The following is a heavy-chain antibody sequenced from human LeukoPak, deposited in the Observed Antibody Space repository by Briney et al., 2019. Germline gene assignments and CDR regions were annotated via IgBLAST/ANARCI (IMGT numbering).Heavy chain of an antibody. CDR1: GGSISSYY. CDR2: IYYSGNT. J-gene: IGHJ4*02. V-gene: IGHV4-59*08. Sequence: SETLSPTCTVSGGSISSYYWTWIRQPPGKGLEWIGYIYYSGNTNYNPSLKSRVTISLDTSRNQFSLKLSSVTAADTAVYFCARRARATAGGDYFDYWGQGTLVTVSS. D-gene: IGHD6-13*01. CDR3: ARRARATAGGDYFDY.